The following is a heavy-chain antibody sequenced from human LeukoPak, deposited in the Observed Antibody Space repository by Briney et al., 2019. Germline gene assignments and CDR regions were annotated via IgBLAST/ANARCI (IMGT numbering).Heavy chain of an antibody. D-gene: IGHD4-17*01. Sequence: GGSLRLSCAASGFTFSDYYMSWIRQAPGKGLEWVSYISSSGSTIYYADPVKGRFTISRDNAKNSLYLQMNSLRAEDTAVYYCASHIHYGDLFDYWGQGTLVTVSS. V-gene: IGHV3-11*01. CDR3: ASHIHYGDLFDY. CDR2: ISSSGSTI. CDR1: GFTFSDYY. J-gene: IGHJ4*02.